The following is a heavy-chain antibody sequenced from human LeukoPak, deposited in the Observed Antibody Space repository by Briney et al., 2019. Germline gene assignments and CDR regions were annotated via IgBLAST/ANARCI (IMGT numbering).Heavy chain of an antibody. Sequence: PGGSLRLSCAASGFTFSSYTMNWVRQAPGKGLEWVSSISSSSSYIYYADSVKGRFTISRDNAKNSLYLQMNSLRAEDTAVYYCARDHIRGDSYFDYWGQGTLVTVSS. CDR3: ARDHIRGDSYFDY. D-gene: IGHD2-21*02. CDR2: ISSSSSYI. CDR1: GFTFSSYT. J-gene: IGHJ4*02. V-gene: IGHV3-21*01.